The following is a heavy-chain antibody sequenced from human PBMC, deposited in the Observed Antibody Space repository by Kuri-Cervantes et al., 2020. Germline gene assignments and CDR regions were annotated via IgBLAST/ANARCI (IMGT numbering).Heavy chain of an antibody. D-gene: IGHD2-2*01. J-gene: IGHJ5*02. CDR2: IYYSGST. CDR1: GGSISSYY. Sequence: ESLKISCTVSGGSISSYYWSWIRQPPGKGLEWIGYIYYSGSTNYNPSLKSRVTISVDTSKNQFSLKLSSVTAADTAVYHCARGGRKYCSSTSCYLQNWFDPWGQGTLVTVSS. CDR3: ARGGRKYCSSTSCYLQNWFDP. V-gene: IGHV4-59*13.